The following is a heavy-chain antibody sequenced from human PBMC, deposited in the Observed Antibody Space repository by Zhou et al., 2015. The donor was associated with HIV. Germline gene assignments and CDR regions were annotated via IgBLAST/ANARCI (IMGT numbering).Heavy chain of an antibody. CDR3: ARTLHQVGIFGVAPFDY. J-gene: IGHJ4*02. D-gene: IGHD3-3*01. CDR1: GGTFSSYA. CDR2: IIPIFGTA. Sequence: QVQLVQSGAEVKKPGSSVKVSCKASGGTFSSYAISWVRQAPGQGLEWMGGIIPIFGTANYAQKFQGRVTITADESTSTAYMELSSLRSEDTAVYYCARTLHQVGIFGVAPFDYWGQGTLVTVSS. V-gene: IGHV1-69*01.